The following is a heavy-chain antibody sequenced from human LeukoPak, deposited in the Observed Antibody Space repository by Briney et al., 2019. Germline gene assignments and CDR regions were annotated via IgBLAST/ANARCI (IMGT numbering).Heavy chain of an antibody. CDR1: GFTFSTYA. D-gene: IGHD6-19*01. V-gene: IGHV3-74*01. CDR2: INTDGTVT. Sequence: GGSLRLSCAASGFTFSTYAMSWVRQTPGKGLESVSRINTDGTVTTYADSVKGRFTVSRDNADNTMFLQVNSVRDEDTAVYYCATKQWLAPPPDSWGQGTPVTVSS. J-gene: IGHJ4*02. CDR3: ATKQWLAPPPDS.